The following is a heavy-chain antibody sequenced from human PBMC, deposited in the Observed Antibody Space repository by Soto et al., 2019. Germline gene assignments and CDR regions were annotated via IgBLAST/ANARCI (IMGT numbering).Heavy chain of an antibody. CDR3: ARDGPLQFGDHFDN. V-gene: IGHV1-18*01. J-gene: IGHJ4*02. CDR2: ISVYNGNT. CDR1: GYTDFAYG. Sequence: GASVKVSCKASGYTDFAYGISWVRQAPGQGLEWMGWISVYNGNTNYAQNFQGRVTMTTDTSTSTAYMELRSLRSDDTAVYYCARDGPLQFGDHFDNWGQGTLVTVSS. D-gene: IGHD4-17*01.